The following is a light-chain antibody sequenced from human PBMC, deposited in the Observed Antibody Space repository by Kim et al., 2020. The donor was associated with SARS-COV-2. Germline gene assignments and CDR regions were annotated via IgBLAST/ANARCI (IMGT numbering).Light chain of an antibody. CDR1: QSISSY. CDR2: AAS. V-gene: IGKV1-39*01. J-gene: IGKJ1*01. CDR3: QQSYSTPWT. Sequence: ASVGDRVTITCRARQSISSYLNWYQQRPGKAPKLLIYAASRLQSGVPSRFSGSGSGTDFTLTISSLQPEDFATYYCQQSYSTPWTFGQGTKVDIK.